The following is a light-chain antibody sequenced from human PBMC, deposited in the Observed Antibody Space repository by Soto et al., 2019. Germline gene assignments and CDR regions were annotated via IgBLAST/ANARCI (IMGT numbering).Light chain of an antibody. J-gene: IGKJ5*01. Sequence: EIVLTQSPGTLSLSPGERATLSCRASQSVSSNYLAWYQQKPGQAPRLLIYGASNRATGIPDRFSGSGSGTEFTLTISRLEPGDFAMFYCQQFGDPPITFGQGTRLEIK. CDR1: QSVSSNY. V-gene: IGKV3-20*01. CDR2: GAS. CDR3: QQFGDPPIT.